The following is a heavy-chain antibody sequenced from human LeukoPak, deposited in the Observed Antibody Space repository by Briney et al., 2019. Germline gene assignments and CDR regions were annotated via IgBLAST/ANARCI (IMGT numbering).Heavy chain of an antibody. J-gene: IGHJ3*02. CDR3: AKGGGYSYALFSAFDI. CDR1: GFTFSSYW. CDR2: ISGSGGST. D-gene: IGHD5-18*01. Sequence: GGSLRLSCAASGFTFSSYWMSWVRQAPGKGLEWVSAISGSGGSTYYADSVKGRFTISRDNSKNTLYLQMNSLRAEDTAVYYCAKGGGYSYALFSAFDIWGQGTMVTVSS. V-gene: IGHV3-23*01.